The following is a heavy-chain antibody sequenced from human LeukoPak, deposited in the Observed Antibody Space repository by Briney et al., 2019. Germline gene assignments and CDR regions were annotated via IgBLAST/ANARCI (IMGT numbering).Heavy chain of an antibody. D-gene: IGHD2-15*01. V-gene: IGHV1-69*04. CDR3: ARPRPCSGGSCYDYWFDP. CDR1: GGTFSSYA. J-gene: IGHJ5*02. Sequence: PGASVKVSCKASGGTFSSYAISWVRQAPGQGLEWMGRIIPILGIANYAQKFQGRVTITADKSTSTAYMELSSLRSEDTAVYYCARPRPCSGGSCYDYWFDPWGQGTLVSVSS. CDR2: IIPILGIA.